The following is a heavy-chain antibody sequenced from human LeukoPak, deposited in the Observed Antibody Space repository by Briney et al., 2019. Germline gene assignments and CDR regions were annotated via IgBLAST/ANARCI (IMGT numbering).Heavy chain of an antibody. CDR2: IYSGGTT. CDR3: AGDYEGNLAFDI. J-gene: IGHJ3*02. D-gene: IGHD4-23*01. Sequence: GGSLRLSCAASGFTVSTNYMSWVRQAPGKGLEWVSVIYSGGTTYYADSLEGRFTISRDNVRNSLYLQMNSLRAEDTAVYYCAGDYEGNLAFDIWGQGTMVTVSS. V-gene: IGHV3-53*01. CDR1: GFTVSTNY.